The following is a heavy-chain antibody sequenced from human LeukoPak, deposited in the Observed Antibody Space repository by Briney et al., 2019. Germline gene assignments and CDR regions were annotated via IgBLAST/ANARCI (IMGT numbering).Heavy chain of an antibody. CDR3: ARAEWSNWYFDL. CDR1: GFTFSTYW. CDR2: IKQDGSEK. D-gene: IGHD3-3*01. Sequence: GGSLRLSCAASGFTFSTYWMNWVRQAPGKGLEWGANIKQDGSEKYYVDSVKGRFTLSRDSAKNSLYLQMNSLRAEDTAVYYCARAEWSNWYFDLWGRGTLVTVSS. J-gene: IGHJ2*01. V-gene: IGHV3-7*03.